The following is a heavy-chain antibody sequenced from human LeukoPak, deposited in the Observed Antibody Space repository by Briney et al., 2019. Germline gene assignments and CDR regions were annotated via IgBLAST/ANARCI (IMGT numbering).Heavy chain of an antibody. V-gene: IGHV4-39*07. CDR1: GGSISSGDYY. J-gene: IGHJ3*02. CDR2: INHSGST. D-gene: IGHD6-13*01. Sequence: SETLSLTCTVSGGSISSGDYYWSWIRQPPGKGLEWIGEINHSGSTNYNPSLKSRVTISVDTSKNQFSLKLSSVTAADTAVYYCARGGIAPVAFDIWGQGTMVTVSS. CDR3: ARGGIAPVAFDI.